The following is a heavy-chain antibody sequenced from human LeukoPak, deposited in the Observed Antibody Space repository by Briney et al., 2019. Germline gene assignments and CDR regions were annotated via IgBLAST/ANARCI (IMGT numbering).Heavy chain of an antibody. V-gene: IGHV3-30*04. J-gene: IGHJ4*02. CDR3: AKDRCTNGVCYTFDY. CDR2: ISYDGSNK. Sequence: KGLEWVAVISYDGSNKYYADSVKGRFTISRDNSKNTLYLQMNSLRAEDTAVYYCAKDRCTNGVCYTFDYWGQGTLVTVSS. D-gene: IGHD2-8*01.